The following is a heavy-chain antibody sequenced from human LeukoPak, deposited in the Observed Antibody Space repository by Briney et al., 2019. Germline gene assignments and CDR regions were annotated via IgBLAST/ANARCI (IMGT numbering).Heavy chain of an antibody. CDR1: GFTFSSYG. CDR3: AKEGRGSSGWYPSY. CDR2: IWYDGSNK. D-gene: IGHD6-19*01. J-gene: IGHJ4*02. Sequence: PGGSLRLSCAASGFTFSSYGMHWVRQAPGKGLEWVAVIWYDGSNKYYADSVKGRFTISRDNSKNTLYLQMNSLRAEDTAVYYCAKEGRGSSGWYPSYWGQGTLVTVSS. V-gene: IGHV3-33*06.